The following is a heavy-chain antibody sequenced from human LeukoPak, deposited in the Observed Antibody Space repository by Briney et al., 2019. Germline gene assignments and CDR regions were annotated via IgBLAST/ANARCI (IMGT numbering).Heavy chain of an antibody. Sequence: GGSLRLSCAASGFTFSSYAMSWVRQAPGKGLEWVSLISGSGSSTYYADSVKGRFTISRDNSKNTLHLQMNSLRAEDTAVYYCAKRGFIAGNPTDFDYWGQGTLVTVSS. CDR1: GFTFSSYA. J-gene: IGHJ4*02. V-gene: IGHV3-23*01. D-gene: IGHD6-13*01. CDR2: ISGSGSST. CDR3: AKRGFIAGNPTDFDY.